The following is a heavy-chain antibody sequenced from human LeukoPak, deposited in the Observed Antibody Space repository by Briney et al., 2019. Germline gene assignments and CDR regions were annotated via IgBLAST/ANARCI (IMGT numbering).Heavy chain of an antibody. CDR2: IWYDGSKK. D-gene: IGHD6-6*01. CDR1: GFTFSDYG. J-gene: IGHJ4*02. V-gene: IGHV3-33*01. CDR3: ARAHNSSSTFDL. Sequence: PGRSLRLSCAASGFTFSDYGIHWVRQAPGQGLEWVALIWYDGSKKYYADSVKGRFTISRDNTKNTLYLQLNSLRADDTAVYYCARAHNSSSTFDLWGQGTLVTVSS.